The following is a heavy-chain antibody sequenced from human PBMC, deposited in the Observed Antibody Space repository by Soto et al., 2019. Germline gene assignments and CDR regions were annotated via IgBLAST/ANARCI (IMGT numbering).Heavy chain of an antibody. CDR1: GFTFSDYY. CDR2: ISSSGSTI. D-gene: IGHD6-13*01. J-gene: IGHJ3*02. Sequence: QVQLVESGGGLVKPGGSLRLSCAASGFTFSDYYMSWIRQAPGKGLEWVSYISSSGSTIYYADSVKGRFTISRDNAKNSLYLQMDSLRAEDTAVYYCAREDLIEQQLVRGAFDIWGQGTMVTVSS. CDR3: AREDLIEQQLVRGAFDI. V-gene: IGHV3-11*01.